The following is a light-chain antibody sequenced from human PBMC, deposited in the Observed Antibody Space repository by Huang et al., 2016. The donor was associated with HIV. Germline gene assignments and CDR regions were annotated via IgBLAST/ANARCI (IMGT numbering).Light chain of an antibody. CDR1: QSLGSNY. Sequence: EIVLTQSPGTLSFSPGERAPLSCTASQSLGSNYIAWYQQEPGQAPRLLIYGTATRATSTPDRFSGSRSGTDFTLIISRLEPEDFVVYYCQLYGSSPPYTFGRGTKLEIK. CDR3: QLYGSSPPYT. V-gene: IGKV3-20*01. CDR2: GTA. J-gene: IGKJ2*01.